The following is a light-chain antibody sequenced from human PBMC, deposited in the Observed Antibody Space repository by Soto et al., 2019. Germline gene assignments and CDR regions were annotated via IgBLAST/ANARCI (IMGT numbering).Light chain of an antibody. Sequence: QSVLTQPASVSGSPGQSITISCTGTSSDVGGYNYVSWYQHHPGKAPKLKIYDVNNPPSGVSNRFSGSKSGNTASLTISGLQAEDEADYYCSSYTGSSTLLVFGGGTKLTVL. V-gene: IGLV2-14*03. CDR2: DVN. CDR3: SSYTGSSTLLV. CDR1: SSDVGGYNY. J-gene: IGLJ2*01.